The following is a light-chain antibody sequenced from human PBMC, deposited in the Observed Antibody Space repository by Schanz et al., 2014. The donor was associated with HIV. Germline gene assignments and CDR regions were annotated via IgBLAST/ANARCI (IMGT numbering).Light chain of an antibody. J-gene: IGLJ2*01. V-gene: IGLV1-44*01. Sequence: QSVLTQPPSASATPGQRITIFCSGIRSDIGGRSVDWYPQRPGTAPKLLIYKTSQRPSGVPDRFSGSKSGTSASLTVSGLQAEDEADYYCSSYTSSSTLVVFGGGTKLTVL. CDR2: KTS. CDR3: SSYTSSSTLVV. CDR1: RSDIGGRS.